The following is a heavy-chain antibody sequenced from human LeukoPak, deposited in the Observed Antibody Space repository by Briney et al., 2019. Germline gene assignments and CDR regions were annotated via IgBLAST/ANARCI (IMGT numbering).Heavy chain of an antibody. CDR3: ARDRSSGYSDY. CDR1: GGTFSSYA. D-gene: IGHD3-22*01. J-gene: IGHJ4*02. CDR2: IIPILGIA. V-gene: IGHV1-69*04. Sequence: GPSVKVSCKASGGTFSSYAISWVRQAPGQGLEWMGRIIPILGIANYARKFQGRVTITADKSTSTAYMELSSLRSEDTAVYYCARDRSSGYSDYWGQGTLVTVSS.